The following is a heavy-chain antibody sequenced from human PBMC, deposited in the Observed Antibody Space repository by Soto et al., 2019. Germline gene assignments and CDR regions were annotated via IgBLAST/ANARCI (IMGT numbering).Heavy chain of an antibody. CDR3: ARGGFSGSGSFIQGDY. CDR1: GFTFSSYW. CDR2: IKSDGSNI. Sequence: EVQLVESGGGLVQPGGSLRLSCAASGFTFSSYWMHWVRQAPGKGLVWVSRIKSDGSNINYADSVKGRFTISRDNAKNTLYLQMNSLRAEDTAIYYCARGGFSGSGSFIQGDYWGQGTLVIVSS. V-gene: IGHV3-74*01. J-gene: IGHJ4*02. D-gene: IGHD3-10*01.